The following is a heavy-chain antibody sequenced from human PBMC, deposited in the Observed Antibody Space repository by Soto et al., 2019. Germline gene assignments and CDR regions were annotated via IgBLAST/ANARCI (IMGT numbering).Heavy chain of an antibody. D-gene: IGHD6-19*01. Sequence: GGSLRLSCAASGFTFSSYGMHWVRQAPGKGLEWVAVISYDGSNKYYADSVKGRFTISRDNSKNTLYLQMNSLRAEDTAVYYCAKDGLGYSSGWYYFDYWGQGTLVTVSS. CDR2: ISYDGSNK. V-gene: IGHV3-30*18. CDR1: GFTFSSYG. J-gene: IGHJ4*02. CDR3: AKDGLGYSSGWYYFDY.